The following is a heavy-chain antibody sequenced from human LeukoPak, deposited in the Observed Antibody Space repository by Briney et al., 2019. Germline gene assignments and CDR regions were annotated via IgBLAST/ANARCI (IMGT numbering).Heavy chain of an antibody. CDR1: GFTFSNAW. V-gene: IGHV3-15*01. J-gene: IGHJ4*02. D-gene: IGHD1-26*01. Sequence: GGSLRLSCAASGFTFSNAWMRWVRQTPGKGLEWVGRIKSKTDGGTTDYAAPVKGRFTISRDDSKNTLYLEMNSLKTEDTAVYYCTRDIRWELPGLDNWGQGTLVTVSS. CDR2: IKSKTDGGTT. CDR3: TRDIRWELPGLDN.